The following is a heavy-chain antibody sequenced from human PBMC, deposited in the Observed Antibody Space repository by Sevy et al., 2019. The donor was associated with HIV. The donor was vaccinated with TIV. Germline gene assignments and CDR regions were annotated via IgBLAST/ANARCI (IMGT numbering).Heavy chain of an antibody. Sequence: GGSLRLSCAASGFTFSSYAMSWVRQAPGKGLEWISAISGSGGSTYYADSVKGRFTISRDNSKNTLYLQMNSLRAEDTAVYYCAKDGGSYFSTAAFDIWGQGTMVTVSS. CDR3: AKDGGSYFSTAAFDI. D-gene: IGHD1-26*01. CDR2: ISGSGGST. V-gene: IGHV3-23*01. J-gene: IGHJ3*02. CDR1: GFTFSSYA.